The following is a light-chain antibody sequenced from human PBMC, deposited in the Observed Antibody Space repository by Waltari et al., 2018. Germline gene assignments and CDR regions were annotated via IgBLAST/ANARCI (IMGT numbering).Light chain of an antibody. Sequence: EIVLTQSSRTLSLSLGERATVSCRASQSVSRALAWYQQKPGQAPRLLIYGASTRATGIPDRFSGSGSGTDFSLTISRLEPDDFAVYYCQHYLRLPVTFGQGTTVEI. CDR2: GAS. CDR3: QHYLRLPVT. V-gene: IGKV3-20*01. CDR1: QSVSRA. J-gene: IGKJ1*01.